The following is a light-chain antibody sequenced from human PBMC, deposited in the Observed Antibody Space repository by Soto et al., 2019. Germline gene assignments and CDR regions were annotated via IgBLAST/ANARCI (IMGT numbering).Light chain of an antibody. V-gene: IGKV1-27*01. CDR2: AAS. J-gene: IGKJ1*01. Sequence: DIQMTQSPSSLSASVGDRVTITCRASQGISNYLAWYQQKPGKVPKLLIYAASTLQSGVPSRFSASGSGTDFTLTISSLQPEDVETYYGQKYNSAARTFGQGTKVEIK. CDR1: QGISNY. CDR3: QKYNSAART.